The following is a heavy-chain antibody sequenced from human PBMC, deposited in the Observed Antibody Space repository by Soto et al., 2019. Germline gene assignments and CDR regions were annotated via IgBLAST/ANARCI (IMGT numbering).Heavy chain of an antibody. CDR3: ARGIRNYYGADV. D-gene: IGHD2-21*01. V-gene: IGHV3-74*01. CDR2: IKFDGITA. J-gene: IGHJ6*02. Sequence: GGSLRLSCVASGFTFTAYWMHWVRQAPGQGLVWVSRIKFDGITASYADSVNGRFTISRDNAKNTVCLQMDSLRAEDTGMYYCARGIRNYYGADVWGQGTTVTVSS. CDR1: GFTFTAYW.